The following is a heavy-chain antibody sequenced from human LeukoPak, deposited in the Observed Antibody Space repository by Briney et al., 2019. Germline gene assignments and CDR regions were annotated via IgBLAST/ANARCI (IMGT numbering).Heavy chain of an antibody. CDR3: PRLHDYRELRVWFDP. J-gene: IGHJ5*02. CDR1: GFTFSTFSRSW. CDR2: IKEDGSQK. D-gene: IGHD4-17*01. Sequence: PGGSLRLSCAAPGFTFSTFSRSWMSWVRQAPGKGLEWVANIKEDGSQKFYVDSVKGRFTISRDNARNSLYLQMNSLRAEDTGVYRCPRLHDYRELRVWFDPWGQGTLVTVSS. V-gene: IGHV3-7*01.